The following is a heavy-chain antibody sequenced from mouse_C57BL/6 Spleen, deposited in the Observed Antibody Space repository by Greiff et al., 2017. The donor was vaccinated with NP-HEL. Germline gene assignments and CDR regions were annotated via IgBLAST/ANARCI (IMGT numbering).Heavy chain of an antibody. J-gene: IGHJ3*01. V-gene: IGHV1-26*01. CDR2: INPNNGGT. D-gene: IGHD1-1*01. Sequence: EVQLQQSGPELVKPGASVKISCKASGYTFTDYYMNWVKQSHGKSLEWIGDINPNNGGTSYNQKFKGKATLTVDKSSSTAYMELRSLTSEDSAVYYCARWGYYDWGQGTLVTVSA. CDR1: GYTFTDYY. CDR3: ARWGYYD.